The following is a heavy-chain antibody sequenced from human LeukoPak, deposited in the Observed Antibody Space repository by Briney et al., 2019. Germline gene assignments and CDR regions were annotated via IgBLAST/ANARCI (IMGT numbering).Heavy chain of an antibody. J-gene: IGHJ4*02. CDR2: ISSSSSYI. CDR1: GFTFSSYS. CDR3: AKDDDYVWGSYRSYFDY. D-gene: IGHD3-16*02. V-gene: IGHV3-21*04. Sequence: PGGSLRLSCAASGFTFSSYSMNWVRQAPGKGLEWVSSISSSSSYIYYADSVKGRFTISRDNSKNTLYLQMNSLRAEDTAVYYCAKDDDYVWGSYRSYFDYWGQGTLVTVSS.